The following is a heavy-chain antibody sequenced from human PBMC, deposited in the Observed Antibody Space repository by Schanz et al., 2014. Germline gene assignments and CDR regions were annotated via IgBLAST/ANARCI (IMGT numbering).Heavy chain of an antibody. Sequence: EVQLVESGGGLVQPGGSLRLSCGGSRFTFSKYWMSWVRQAPGKGLEWVANIKQDGSEKYYVDAVKGRFTISRDNAKNSMYLHMKSLRGEDTAVYYCARDNYYGSGSCAYWGQGTLVTVSS. J-gene: IGHJ4*02. CDR3: ARDNYYGSGSCAY. CDR2: IKQDGSEK. D-gene: IGHD3-10*01. V-gene: IGHV3-7*04. CDR1: RFTFSKYW.